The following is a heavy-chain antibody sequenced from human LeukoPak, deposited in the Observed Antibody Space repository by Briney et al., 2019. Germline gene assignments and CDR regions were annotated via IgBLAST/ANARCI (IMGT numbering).Heavy chain of an antibody. CDR3: AREPPYTGHCDITACDVSRFDL. CDR2: INPKNGGT. D-gene: IGHD2/OR15-2a*01. Sequence: ASVKVSCKASRNIFTGYFIHWVRQAPGQGLEWMGWINPKNGGTNPAEKFQGRVTMTRDTSLSTAFMELTGLTSDDTAVYFCAREPPYTGHCDITACDVSRFDLWGQGTLVTVSS. V-gene: IGHV1-2*02. CDR1: RNIFTGYF. J-gene: IGHJ4*02.